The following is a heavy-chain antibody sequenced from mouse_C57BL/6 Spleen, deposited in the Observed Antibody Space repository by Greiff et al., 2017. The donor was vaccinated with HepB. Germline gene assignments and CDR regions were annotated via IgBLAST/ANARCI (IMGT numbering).Heavy chain of an antibody. CDR1: GYTFTSYD. D-gene: IGHD1-1*01. J-gene: IGHJ4*01. CDR3: ARSFITTVGHYYAMDY. CDR2: IYPRDGST. V-gene: IGHV1-85*01. Sequence: QVQLQQSGPELVKPGASVKLSCKASGYTFTSYDINWVKQRPGQGLEWIGWIYPRDGSTKYNEKFKGKATLTVDTSSSTAYMELHSLTSEDSAVYFCARSFITTVGHYYAMDYWGQGTSVTVSS.